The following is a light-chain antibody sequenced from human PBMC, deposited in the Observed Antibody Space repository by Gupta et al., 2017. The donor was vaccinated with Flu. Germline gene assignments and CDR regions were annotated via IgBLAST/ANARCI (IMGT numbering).Light chain of an antibody. CDR2: DAS. CDR3: QQDGGSHT. Sequence: PGTRSLSPGQRATLPCRASQSVSSSFLAWYQQKPVQAPRLLIYDASSRATGIPDRISGSGSGTDFTLTISRREPEDFAVYYWQQDGGSHTFGQGTKVEIK. J-gene: IGKJ1*01. V-gene: IGKV3-20*01. CDR1: QSVSSSF.